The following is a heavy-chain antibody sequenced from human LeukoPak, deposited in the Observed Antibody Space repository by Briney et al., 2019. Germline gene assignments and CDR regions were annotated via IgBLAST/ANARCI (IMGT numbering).Heavy chain of an antibody. CDR3: ASDRRSGYYFDAFDI. J-gene: IGHJ3*02. V-gene: IGHV4-4*07. Sequence: SETLSLTCTVSGGSINSHYYWNWFRQPAGKGLEWIGRIYSSGNSYYNASLQSRVTMSVDTSKNQFSLRLSSVTAADTAVYYCASDRRSGYYFDAFDIWGQGAMVTVSS. CDR2: IYSSGNS. D-gene: IGHD3-22*01. CDR1: GGSINSHYY.